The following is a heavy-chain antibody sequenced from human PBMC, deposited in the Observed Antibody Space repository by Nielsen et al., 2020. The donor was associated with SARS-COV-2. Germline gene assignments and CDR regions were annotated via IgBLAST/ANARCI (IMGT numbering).Heavy chain of an antibody. J-gene: IGHJ4*02. Sequence: SETLSLTCAVSGGSISSSNWWSWVRQPPGEGLEWIGEIYHSGSTNYNPSLKSRVTISVDTSKNQFSLKLSSVTAADTAVYYCARGGGYSYGAIDYWGQGTLVTVSS. CDR1: GGSISSSNW. D-gene: IGHD5-18*01. CDR3: ARGGGYSYGAIDY. CDR2: IYHSGST. V-gene: IGHV4-4*02.